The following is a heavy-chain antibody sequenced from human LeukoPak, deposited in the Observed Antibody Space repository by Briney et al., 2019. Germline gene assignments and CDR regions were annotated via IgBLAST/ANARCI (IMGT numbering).Heavy chain of an antibody. CDR3: ARVPKRAMALFDY. J-gene: IGHJ4*02. CDR2: INPNSGGT. CDR1: GYTFTGYY. V-gene: IGHV1-2*02. D-gene: IGHD5-18*01. Sequence: ASVKVSCKASGYTFTGYYMHWVRQAPGQGLEWMGWINPNSGGTNYAQKFQGRVTMTRDTSISTAYMELSRLRSDDTAVYYCARVPKRAMALFDYWGQGTLVTVSS.